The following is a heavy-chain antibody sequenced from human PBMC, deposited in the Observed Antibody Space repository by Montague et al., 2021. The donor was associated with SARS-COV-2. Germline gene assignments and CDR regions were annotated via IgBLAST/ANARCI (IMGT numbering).Heavy chain of an antibody. CDR2: ISTSGRGI. D-gene: IGHD6-19*01. J-gene: IGHJ3*02. CDR3: ARDNAGWPDAFDI. Sequence: SRSLSLSASGFTFSSYEMNWVRQAPGKGLEWVSYISTSGRGIHYADSVKGRFTISRDNAKNSLYLEMNSLRAEDTAVYYCARDNAGWPDAFDIWGQGTMVTVSS. CDR1: GFTFSSYE. V-gene: IGHV3-48*03.